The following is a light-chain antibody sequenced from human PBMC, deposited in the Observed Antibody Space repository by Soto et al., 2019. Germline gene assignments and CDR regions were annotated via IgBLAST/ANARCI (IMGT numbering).Light chain of an antibody. Sequence: EIVLTQSPGTLSLSPGERATLTCRASQTVTSSYLAWYQQKPGQAPRLLMYGASSRSTGIPDRCSGSGSGSDFTFAISSLEPEDFAVYYCHQYGSSPLTIGPGTKVDIK. CDR3: HQYGSSPLT. CDR1: QTVTSSY. J-gene: IGKJ3*01. V-gene: IGKV3-20*01. CDR2: GAS.